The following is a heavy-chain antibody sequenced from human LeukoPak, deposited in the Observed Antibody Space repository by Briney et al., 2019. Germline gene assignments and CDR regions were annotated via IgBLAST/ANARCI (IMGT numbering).Heavy chain of an antibody. CDR2: IDSDGSTT. CDR3: AKASYSSSWAPQKSLDY. J-gene: IGHJ4*02. Sequence: GGSLRLSCAASGFLFSGFWMNWVRQAPGKGLAWVAGIDSDGSTTNYADSVKGRFTISRDNSKNTLYLQMNSLRAEDTAVYYCAKASYSSSWAPQKSLDYWGQGTLVTVSS. V-gene: IGHV3-74*01. D-gene: IGHD6-13*01. CDR1: GFLFSGFW.